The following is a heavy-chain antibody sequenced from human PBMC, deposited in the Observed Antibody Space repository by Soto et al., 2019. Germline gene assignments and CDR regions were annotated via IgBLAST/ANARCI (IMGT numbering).Heavy chain of an antibody. CDR2: IYWDDDK. Sequence: HITWKESGPKLVKPTQTLTLTCTFSCFSLTTNDVCLGWISHPPGRALEWLALIYWDDDKRYSPSMKSRLTVTKDTYNTQVVLTMTNLAPVDTAAYYCAHSMYSMSSFDYWGQGALVTVSS. J-gene: IGHJ4*02. CDR1: CFSLTTNDVC. CDR3: AHSMYSMSSFDY. D-gene: IGHD6-6*01. V-gene: IGHV2-5*02.